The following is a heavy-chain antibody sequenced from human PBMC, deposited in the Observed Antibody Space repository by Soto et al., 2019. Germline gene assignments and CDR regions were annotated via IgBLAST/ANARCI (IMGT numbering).Heavy chain of an antibody. CDR1: GASVSSAEHY. V-gene: IGHV4-30-4*01. D-gene: IGHD5-12*01. J-gene: IGHJ4*02. CDR3: ARLSGYDPAGAADK. Sequence: QVQLQESGPGLVKASQTLSLTCTLSGASVSSAEHYWSWLRQPPGKGLEWIGYTYYRGGSYYNASLQRRVSISVDTSQNQFSLKLTSVTAADTAVYYCARLSGYDPAGAADKWGPGILVSVSS. CDR2: TYYRGGS.